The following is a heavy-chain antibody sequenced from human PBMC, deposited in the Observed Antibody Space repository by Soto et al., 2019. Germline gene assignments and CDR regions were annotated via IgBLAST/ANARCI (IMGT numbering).Heavy chain of an antibody. CDR2: IIPIFGTA. CDR3: ARARPSPPYYYYYGMDV. V-gene: IGHV1-69*13. J-gene: IGHJ6*04. CDR1: GGTFSSYA. Sequence: SVKVSCKASGGTFSSYAISWVRQAPGQGLEWMGGIIPIFGTANYAQKFQGRVTITADESTSTAYMELSSLRSEDTAVYYCARARPSPPYYYYYGMDVWGKGTTVTVSS.